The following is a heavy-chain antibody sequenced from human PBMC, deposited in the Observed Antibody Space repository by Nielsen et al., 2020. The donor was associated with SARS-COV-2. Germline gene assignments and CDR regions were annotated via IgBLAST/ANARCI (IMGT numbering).Heavy chain of an antibody. Sequence: ESLQTSCKVSGYDLTGYPIGRVRQLPGKRPEWIGLIYPGDSDTRYSSSFQVQVTISADKSINTAYLQYTSLKASDTAMYYCARLAIPPPLLDYWAQGTLVTVSS. CDR3: ARLAIPPPLLDY. CDR1: GYDLTGYP. CDR2: IYPGDSDT. V-gene: IGHV5-51*01. J-gene: IGHJ4*02.